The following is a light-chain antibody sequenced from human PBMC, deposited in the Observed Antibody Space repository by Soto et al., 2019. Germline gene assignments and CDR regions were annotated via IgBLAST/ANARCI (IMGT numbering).Light chain of an antibody. V-gene: IGLV4-69*01. CDR3: QTWDTGIRV. Sequence: QPVLTQSPSASASLGASVKLTCTLSSGHSSYGIAWHQQQPEKGPRYLMKLYSDGSNNKGDGIPDRFSGSSSGAERYLTISRLQSEDEADYYCQTWDTGIRVFGGGTKLTVL. J-gene: IGLJ3*02. CDR1: SGHSSYG. CDR2: LYSDGSN.